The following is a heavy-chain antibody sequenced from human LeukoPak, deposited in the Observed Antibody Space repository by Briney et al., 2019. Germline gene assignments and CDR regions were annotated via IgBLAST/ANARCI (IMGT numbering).Heavy chain of an antibody. CDR2: ISSASNNI. CDR1: GFTLSSYQ. V-gene: IGHV3-48*03. D-gene: IGHD2-8*01. Sequence: PGGSLSLSCAASGFTLSSYQMNWVRQAPGKGLEWVSYISSASNNIYYADSVKGRFTISRDNTRNSLFLQMNSLRADDTAVYYCVREMATWGQGTLVTVSS. CDR3: VREMAT. J-gene: IGHJ5*02.